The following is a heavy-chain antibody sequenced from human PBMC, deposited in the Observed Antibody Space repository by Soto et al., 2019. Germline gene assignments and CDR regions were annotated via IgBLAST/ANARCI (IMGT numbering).Heavy chain of an antibody. V-gene: IGHV1-18*01. J-gene: IGHJ4*02. D-gene: IGHD1-1*01. CDR3: ARGRYGDY. CDR2: ISAHNGNT. CDR1: GYTFTSYG. Sequence: QVHLVQSGAEVKKPGASVKVSCKGSGYTFTSYGITWVRQAPGQGLEWMGWISAHNGNTDYAQRLQGRVTVTRDTSTSTAYMELRSLRSDDTAVYYCARGRYGDYWGQGALVTVSS.